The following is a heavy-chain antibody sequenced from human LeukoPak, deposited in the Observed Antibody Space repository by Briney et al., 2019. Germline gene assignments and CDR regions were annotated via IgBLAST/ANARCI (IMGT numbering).Heavy chain of an antibody. CDR2: INPNSGGT. D-gene: IGHD1-26*01. J-gene: IGHJ5*02. V-gene: IGHV1-2*02. CDR1: GYTFTGYY. CDR3: ARGALVTRRVQVGATSAWFGP. Sequence: ASVKVSCKASGYTFTGYYMHWVRQAPGQGLEWMGWINPNSGGTNYAQKFQGRVTMTRDTSISTAYMELSRLRSDDTAVYYCARGALVTRRVQVGATSAWFGPWGQGTLVTVSS.